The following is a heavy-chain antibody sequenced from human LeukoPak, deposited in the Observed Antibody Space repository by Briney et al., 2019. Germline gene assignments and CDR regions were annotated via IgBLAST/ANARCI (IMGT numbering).Heavy chain of an antibody. V-gene: IGHV3-23*01. CDR2: VSGDGART. CDR3: AKEQDNRLLLSHFDY. D-gene: IGHD2-2*01. Sequence: GGSLRLSCAASGFTFSSYAMSWVRQAPGKGLEWVSAVSGDGARTFYADSVKGRFTISSDNSMNTLSLQMNSLRAADTAVYFCAKEQDNRLLLSHFDYWGQGILVTVSS. J-gene: IGHJ4*02. CDR1: GFTFSSYA.